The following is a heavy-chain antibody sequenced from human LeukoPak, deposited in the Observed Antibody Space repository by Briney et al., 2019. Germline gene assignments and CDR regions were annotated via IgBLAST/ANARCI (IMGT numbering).Heavy chain of an antibody. Sequence: SQTLSLTCTVSGGSISSGSYYWSWIRQPAGKGLEWIGRIYTSGSTNYNPSLKSRVTISVDTSKNQFSLKLSSVTAADTAVYYCARVSGNLFDYWGQGTLVTVSS. CDR1: GGSISSGSYY. V-gene: IGHV4-61*02. CDR2: IYTSGST. CDR3: ARVSGNLFDY. D-gene: IGHD4-23*01. J-gene: IGHJ4*02.